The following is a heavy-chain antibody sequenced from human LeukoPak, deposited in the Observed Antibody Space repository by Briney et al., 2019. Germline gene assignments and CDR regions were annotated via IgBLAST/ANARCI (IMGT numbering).Heavy chain of an antibody. J-gene: IGHJ6*02. CDR1: GYSFTTNW. CDR3: AKLGSGSSGGMDV. CDR2: IYPGDSDT. V-gene: IGHV5-51*01. Sequence: GESLKISCKGSGYSFTTNWIGWVRPMTGKGLEWMGIIYPGDSDTRYSPSFQGQVTISADKSISTAYLQWTSLRASDTAMYYCAKLGSGSSGGMDVWGQGTTVTVSS. D-gene: IGHD3-10*01.